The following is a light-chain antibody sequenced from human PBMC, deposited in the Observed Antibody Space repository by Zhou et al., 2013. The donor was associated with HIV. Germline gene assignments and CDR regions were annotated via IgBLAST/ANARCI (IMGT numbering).Light chain of an antibody. J-gene: IGKJ2*03. CDR1: QGITNY. CDR3: QQSYSTPHS. CDR2: AAS. V-gene: IGKV1-39*01. Sequence: EIEMTQSPSSLSASVGDRVTITCQASQGITNYLNWYQQKPGKAPKLLIYAASNLETGVPSRFSGSGSGTDFTLTISSLQPEDFATYYCQQSYSTPHSFGQGTKLEIK.